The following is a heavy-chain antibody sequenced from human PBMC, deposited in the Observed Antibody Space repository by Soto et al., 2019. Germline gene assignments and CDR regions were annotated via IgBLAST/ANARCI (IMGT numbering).Heavy chain of an antibody. D-gene: IGHD3-16*01. Sequence: QVQLVQSGAEVKKPGSSVKVSCKASGGTFSSYTISWVRQAPGQGLEWMGRIIPILGIANYAQKFQGRVTITADKSTSTAYMGLSGLRSGATAVYYCGGEGEGVGPGHICSFDYWGQGALVTVSS. CDR3: GGEGEGVGPGHICSFDY. V-gene: IGHV1-69*02. CDR1: GGTFSSYT. CDR2: IIPILGIA. J-gene: IGHJ4*02.